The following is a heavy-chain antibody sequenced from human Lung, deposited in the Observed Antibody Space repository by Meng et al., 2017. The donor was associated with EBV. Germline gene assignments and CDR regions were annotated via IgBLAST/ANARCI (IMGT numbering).Heavy chain of an antibody. Sequence: QLQQGGAGLSKPSQTLSLTCTVSGGSISSGGHYRSWIRQHPGKGLEWIGYIYYSGSTYYNPSLKSLVSISVDTSNNQFSLKLSSVTAADTAVYYCARAVDTGYFDYWGQGTLVTVSS. CDR2: IYYSGST. D-gene: IGHD5-18*01. CDR3: ARAVDTGYFDY. J-gene: IGHJ4*02. V-gene: IGHV4-31*01. CDR1: GGSISSGGHY.